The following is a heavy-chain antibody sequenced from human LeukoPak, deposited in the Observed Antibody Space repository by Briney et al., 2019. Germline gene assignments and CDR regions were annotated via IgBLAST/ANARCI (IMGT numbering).Heavy chain of an antibody. D-gene: IGHD3-3*01. CDR2: TRSKAYGGTT. J-gene: IGHJ4*02. V-gene: IGHV3-49*03. Sequence: GGSLRLSCTASGFTFGDYAMSWFRQAPGTGLEWVGFTRSKAYGGTTEYAASVKGRFTISRDDSKSIAYLQMNSLKTEDTAVYYCTRDRRQYYDFWTGGYYFDYWGQGTLVTVSS. CDR3: TRDRRQYYDFWTGGYYFDY. CDR1: GFTFGDYA.